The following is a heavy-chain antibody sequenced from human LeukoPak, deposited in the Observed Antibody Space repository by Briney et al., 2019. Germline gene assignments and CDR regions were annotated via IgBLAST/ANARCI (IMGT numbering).Heavy chain of an antibody. J-gene: IGHJ4*02. D-gene: IGHD6-13*01. CDR1: GFTFSNAW. Sequence: GGSLRLSCAASGFTFSNAWMSWVRQAPGKGLEWVGRIKSKTDGGTTDYAAPVKGRFTISRDDSKNTLYLQINSLKTEDTAVYYCTTESYSSRWSLDYWGQGTLVTVSS. CDR3: TTESYSSRWSLDY. V-gene: IGHV3-15*01. CDR2: IKSKTDGGTT.